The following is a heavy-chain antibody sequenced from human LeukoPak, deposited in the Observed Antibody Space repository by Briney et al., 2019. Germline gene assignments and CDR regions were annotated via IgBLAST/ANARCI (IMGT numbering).Heavy chain of an antibody. V-gene: IGHV1-69*04. J-gene: IGHJ3*02. CDR2: IIPIFGIA. CDR1: GGTFSSYA. Sequence: LVKVSCKASGGTFSSYAISWVRQAPGQGLEWMGRIIPIFGIANYAQKFQGRVTITADKSTSTAYMELSSLRSEDTAVYYCARNIDAFDIWGQGTMVTVSS. D-gene: IGHD1/OR15-1a*01. CDR3: ARNIDAFDI.